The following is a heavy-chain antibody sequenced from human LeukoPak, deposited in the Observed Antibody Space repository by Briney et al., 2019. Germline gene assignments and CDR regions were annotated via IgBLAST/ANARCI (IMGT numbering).Heavy chain of an antibody. CDR1: GFTFSSYW. Sequence: PGGSLRLSCAASGFTFSSYWMHWVRQAPGKGLVWVSRINSDGSSTSYADSVKSRFTISRDNAKNTLYLQMNSLRAEDTAVYYCARDRYGAVAGHGGFDYWGQGTLVTVSS. D-gene: IGHD6-19*01. V-gene: IGHV3-74*01. J-gene: IGHJ4*02. CDR3: ARDRYGAVAGHGGFDY. CDR2: INSDGSST.